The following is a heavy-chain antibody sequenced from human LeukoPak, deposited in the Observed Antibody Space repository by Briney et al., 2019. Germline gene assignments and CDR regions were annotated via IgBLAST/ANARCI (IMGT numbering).Heavy chain of an antibody. CDR3: TRPHYYDSSGYYWFDP. D-gene: IGHD3-22*01. CDR2: TRSKANSYAT. Sequence: GGSLRLSCAASGFTFSGSAMHWVRQASGKGLEWVGRTRSKANSYATAYAASVKGRFTISRDDSKKTAYLQMNSLKTEDTAVYYCTRPHYYDSSGYYWFDPWGQGTLVTVSS. CDR1: GFTFSGSA. J-gene: IGHJ5*02. V-gene: IGHV3-73*01.